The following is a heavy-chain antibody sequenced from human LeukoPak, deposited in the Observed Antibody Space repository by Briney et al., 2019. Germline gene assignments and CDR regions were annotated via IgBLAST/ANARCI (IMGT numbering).Heavy chain of an antibody. CDR3: SGGGNWNYVNF. CDR2: ISGSGGNT. Sequence: GGSLRLSCAASGLTFNSYAMSWVRQAPGKGLEWVSVISGSGGNTYYPDSVKGRFTISRDNSKNTVYLQMNRLRVEDTAVYYCSGGGNWNYVNFWGQGTLVTVSS. CDR1: GLTFNSYA. D-gene: IGHD1-1*01. V-gene: IGHV3-23*01. J-gene: IGHJ4*02.